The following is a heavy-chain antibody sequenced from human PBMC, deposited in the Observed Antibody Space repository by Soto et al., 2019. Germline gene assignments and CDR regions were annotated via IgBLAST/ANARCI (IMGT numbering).Heavy chain of an antibody. V-gene: IGHV4-31*03. Sequence: QVQLQESGPGLVKPSQTLSLTCTVSGGSISSGGYYWSWIRQHPGKGLEWIWYIYYSGSTYYNPSLKARVNISVDASQNQFSLKLSSVTAADTAVYYCARDWRALSFVDSLRYMDVWGKGTTVTVSS. J-gene: IGHJ6*03. D-gene: IGHD3-10*01. CDR1: GGSISSGGYY. CDR2: IYYSGST. CDR3: ARDWRALSFVDSLRYMDV.